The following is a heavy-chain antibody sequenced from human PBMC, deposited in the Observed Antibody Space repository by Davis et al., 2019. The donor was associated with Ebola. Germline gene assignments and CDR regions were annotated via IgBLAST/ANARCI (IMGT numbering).Heavy chain of an antibody. D-gene: IGHD1-26*01. CDR1: GGSISSYY. Sequence: PSETLSLTCTVSGGSISSYYWSWIRQPPGKGLEWIGYIYYSGSTNYNPSLKSRVTISVDTSKNQFSLKLSSVTAADTAVYYCARDATYYYDGMDVWGQRTTVTVSS. CDR2: IYYSGST. CDR3: ARDATYYYDGMDV. J-gene: IGHJ6*02. V-gene: IGHV4-59*01.